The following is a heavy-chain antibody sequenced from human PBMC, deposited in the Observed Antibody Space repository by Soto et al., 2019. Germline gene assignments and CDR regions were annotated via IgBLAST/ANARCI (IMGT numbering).Heavy chain of an antibody. CDR3: ARAQPLTTQGFGDYYYYYGIDV. CDR1: GGTFSSYA. D-gene: IGHD4-4*01. Sequence: QVQLVQSGAEVKKPGSSVKVSCKASGGTFSSYAISWVRQAPGQGLEWMGGIIPIFGTANYAQKFQGRVTITADESTSTAYMELSSLRSEDTAVYYCARAQPLTTQGFGDYYYYYGIDVWGQGTTVTVSS. CDR2: IIPIFGTA. V-gene: IGHV1-69*01. J-gene: IGHJ6*02.